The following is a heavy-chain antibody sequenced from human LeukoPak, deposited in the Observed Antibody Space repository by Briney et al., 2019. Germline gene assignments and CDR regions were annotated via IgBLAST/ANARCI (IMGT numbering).Heavy chain of an antibody. Sequence: PSETLSLTCAVYGGSFSGYYWSWIRQPPGKGLEWIGEINHSGSTNYNPSLKSRVTISVDTSKNQFSLKLSFVTAADTAVYYCARGFVDTAMVTALYYYYYYGMDVWGQGTTVTVSS. D-gene: IGHD5-18*01. CDR3: ARGFVDTAMVTALYYYYYYGMDV. CDR2: INHSGST. V-gene: IGHV4-34*01. J-gene: IGHJ6*02. CDR1: GGSFSGYY.